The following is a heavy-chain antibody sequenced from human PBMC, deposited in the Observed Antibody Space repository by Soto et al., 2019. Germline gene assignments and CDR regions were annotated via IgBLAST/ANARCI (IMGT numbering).Heavy chain of an antibody. D-gene: IGHD6-13*01. CDR2: IIPIFGTA. V-gene: IGHV1-69*01. CDR3: ARGAVAAADPTYYYYGMDV. J-gene: IGHJ6*02. CDR1: GFTFSSYA. Sequence: QVQLVESGGGVVQPGRSLRLSCAASGFTFSSYAISWVRQAPGQGLEWMGGIIPIFGTANYAQKFQGRVTITADESTSTAYMELSSLRSEDTAVYYCARGAVAAADPTYYYYGMDVWGQGTTVTVSS.